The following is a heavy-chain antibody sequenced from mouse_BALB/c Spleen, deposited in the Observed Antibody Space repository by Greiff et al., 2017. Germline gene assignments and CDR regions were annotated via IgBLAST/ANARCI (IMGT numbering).Heavy chain of an antibody. V-gene: IGHV1-18*01. Sequence: DVKLQESGPELVKPGASVKIPCKASGYTFTDYNMDWVKQSHGKSLEWIGDINPNNGGTIYNQKFKGKATLTVDKSSSTAYMELRSLTSEDTAVYYGARWGDGCYPSWFAYWGQGTLVTVSA. J-gene: IGHJ3*01. CDR2: INPNNGGT. CDR1: GYTFTDYN. CDR3: ARWGDGCYPSWFAY. D-gene: IGHD2-3*01.